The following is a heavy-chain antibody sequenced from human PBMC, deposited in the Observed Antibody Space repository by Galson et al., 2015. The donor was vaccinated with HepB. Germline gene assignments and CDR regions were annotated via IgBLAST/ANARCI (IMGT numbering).Heavy chain of an antibody. Sequence: SVKVSCKASGYTFTSYAMNWVRQAPGQGLEWMGWINTNTGNPTYAQGFTGRFVFSLDTSVSTAYLQISSLKAEDTAVYYCARDEKAIVVARWRWFDPWGQRTLVTVSS. V-gene: IGHV7-4-1*02. CDR3: ARDEKAIVVARWRWFDP. CDR2: INTNTGNP. D-gene: IGHD3-22*01. CDR1: GYTFTSYA. J-gene: IGHJ5*02.